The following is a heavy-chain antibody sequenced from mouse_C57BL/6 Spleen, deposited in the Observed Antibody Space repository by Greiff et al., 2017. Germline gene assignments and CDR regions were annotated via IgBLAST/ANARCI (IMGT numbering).Heavy chain of an antibody. D-gene: IGHD2-1*01. CDR3: GRRGNYKYFGV. CDR1: GYTFTSYW. V-gene: IGHV1-64*01. CDR2: IHPNSGST. J-gene: IGHJ1*03. Sequence: VQLQQPGAELVKPGASVKLSCKASGYTFTSYWMHWVKQRPGQGLEWIGMIHPNSGSTNYNEKFKSKATLTVDKSSSTAYKQLSIRTSEDSAVYYGGRRGNYKYFGVWGTGATVTVSS.